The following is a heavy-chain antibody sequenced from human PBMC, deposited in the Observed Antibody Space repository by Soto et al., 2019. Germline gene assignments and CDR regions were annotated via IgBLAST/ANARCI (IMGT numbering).Heavy chain of an antibody. Sequence: LRLSCAGAGFTFSSYAMSWVRQAPGKGLEWVSAISGSGGSTYYADSVKGRFTISRDNSKNTLYLQMNSLRAEHPAVYYCAKAGSIIGPSNSFDPCGQGTLVTVPS. D-gene: IGHD6-19*01. CDR2: ISGSGGST. J-gene: IGHJ5*02. CDR3: AKAGSIIGPSNSFDP. V-gene: IGHV3-23*01. CDR1: GFTFSSYA.